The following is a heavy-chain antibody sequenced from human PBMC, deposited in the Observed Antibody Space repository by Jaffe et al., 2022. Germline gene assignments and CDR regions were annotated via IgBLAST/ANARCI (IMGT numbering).Heavy chain of an antibody. V-gene: IGHV3-49*04. CDR1: GFTFGDYA. CDR3: SRRVGGYSYGLNDY. J-gene: IGHJ4*02. D-gene: IGHD5-18*01. Sequence: EVQLVESGGGLVQPGRSLRLSCTASGFTFGDYAMSWVRQAPGKGLEWVGFIRSKAYGGTTEYAASVKGRFTISRDDSKSIAYLQMNSLKTEDTAVYYCSRRVGGYSYGLNDYWGQGTLVTVSS. CDR2: IRSKAYGGTT.